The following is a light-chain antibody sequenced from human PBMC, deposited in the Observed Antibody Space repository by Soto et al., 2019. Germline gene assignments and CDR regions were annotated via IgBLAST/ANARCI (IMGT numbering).Light chain of an antibody. V-gene: IGKV1-27*01. Sequence: DFQMTQSPSSLSASVGDRVTITCRASQDISNLLAWYQQKAGTVPKLLIYSAYTLQSGDPSRFSGSGSGTDFTLTIRNVQPEDVATYYCQRYNSVPVTFGQGTRLEIK. CDR1: QDISNL. CDR3: QRYNSVPVT. CDR2: SAY. J-gene: IGKJ5*01.